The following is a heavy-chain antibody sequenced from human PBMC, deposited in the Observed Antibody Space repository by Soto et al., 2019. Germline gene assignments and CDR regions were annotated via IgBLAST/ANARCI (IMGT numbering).Heavy chain of an antibody. CDR3: ARYTTVVTIMDV. CDR2: ISAYNGNT. Sequence: ASVKVSCKASGYAFTSYGISWVRQAPGQGLEWMGWISAYNGNTNYADSVKGRFTISRDNSKNTLYLQMNSLRAEDTAVYYCARYTTVVTIMDVWGQGTTVTVSS. J-gene: IGHJ6*02. V-gene: IGHV1-18*01. CDR1: GYAFTSYG. D-gene: IGHD4-17*01.